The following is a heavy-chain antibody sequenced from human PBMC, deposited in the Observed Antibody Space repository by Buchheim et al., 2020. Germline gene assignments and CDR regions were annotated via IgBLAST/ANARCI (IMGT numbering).Heavy chain of an antibody. Sequence: EVQLVESGGGLVQPGGSLRLSCTASGFIFSSYSMNWVRQAPGKGLEWVSYISSSSTIYYADSVKGRFTISRDTAKNSLSLQMNSLRAEDTAVYYCARDSLGTTGWDYFDYWGQGTL. J-gene: IGHJ4*02. CDR3: ARDSLGTTGWDYFDY. D-gene: IGHD1-1*01. CDR1: GFIFSSYS. V-gene: IGHV3-48*01. CDR2: ISSSSTI.